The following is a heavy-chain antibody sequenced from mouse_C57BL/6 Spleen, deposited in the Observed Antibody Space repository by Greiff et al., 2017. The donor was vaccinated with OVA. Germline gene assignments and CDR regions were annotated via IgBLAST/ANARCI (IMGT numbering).Heavy chain of an antibody. CDR3: ARWGTTVGATNYFDY. J-gene: IGHJ2*01. Sequence: QVQLQQPGAELVMPGASVKLSCKASGYTFTSYWMHWVKQRPGQGLEWIGELDPSDSYTNYNQKFKGKSTLTVDKSSSTAYMQLSSLTSEDSAVYYCARWGTTVGATNYFDYWGQGTTLTVSS. CDR2: LDPSDSYT. V-gene: IGHV1-69*01. D-gene: IGHD1-1*01. CDR1: GYTFTSYW.